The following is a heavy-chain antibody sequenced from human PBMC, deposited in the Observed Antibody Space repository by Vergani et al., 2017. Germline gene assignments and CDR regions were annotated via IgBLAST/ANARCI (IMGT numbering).Heavy chain of an antibody. Sequence: EVQLVESGGGLVKPGGSLRLSCAASGFTFSSYSMNWVRQAPGKGLEWVSSISGSSSYIYYADSVKGRFTISRDNAKNSLYLQMNSLRAEDTAVYYCASRYSSGWYEVPYYYYGMDVWGQGP. CDR2: ISGSSSYI. D-gene: IGHD6-19*01. CDR3: ASRYSSGWYEVPYYYYGMDV. V-gene: IGHV3-21*01. J-gene: IGHJ6*02. CDR1: GFTFSSYS.